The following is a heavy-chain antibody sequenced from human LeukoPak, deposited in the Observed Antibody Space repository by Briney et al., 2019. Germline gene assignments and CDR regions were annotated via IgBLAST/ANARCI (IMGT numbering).Heavy chain of an antibody. J-gene: IGHJ3*02. V-gene: IGHV3-30*18. Sequence: PGGSPRLSCAPSGFTFSSYGMHWVRQAPGKGLEWVAVISYDGSNTYYADSVKGRFSISRDNSKNTLYLQMNSLRAEDTAVYDCAKDVRYGYNFNAFDIWGQGTMVTVSS. D-gene: IGHD5-24*01. CDR3: AKDVRYGYNFNAFDI. CDR1: GFTFSSYG. CDR2: ISYDGSNT.